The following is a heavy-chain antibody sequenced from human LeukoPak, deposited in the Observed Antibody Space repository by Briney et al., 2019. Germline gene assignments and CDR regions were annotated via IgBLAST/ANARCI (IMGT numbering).Heavy chain of an antibody. CDR3: ARRVGATTLAPHYYFDY. Sequence: ASVKVSCKASGGTFSSYAISWVRQAPGQGLEWMGGIIPIFGTANYAQKFQGRVTITTDESTSTAYMELSSLRSEDTAVYYCARRVGATTLAPHYYFDYWGQGTLVTVSS. J-gene: IGHJ4*02. D-gene: IGHD1-26*01. CDR1: GGTFSSYA. V-gene: IGHV1-69*05. CDR2: IIPIFGTA.